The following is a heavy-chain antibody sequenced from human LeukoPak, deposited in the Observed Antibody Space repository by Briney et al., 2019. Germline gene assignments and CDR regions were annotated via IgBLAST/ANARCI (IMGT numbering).Heavy chain of an antibody. CDR3: AREGFYSSPRV. Sequence: SETPSLTCTVSGGSISSYYWSWIRQPPGKGLEWIGYIYYSGSTNYNPSLKSRVTISVDTSKNQFSLKLSSVTAADTAVYYCAREGFYSSPRVWGQGTLVTVSS. D-gene: IGHD6-19*01. V-gene: IGHV4-59*01. CDR2: IYYSGST. J-gene: IGHJ1*01. CDR1: GGSISSYY.